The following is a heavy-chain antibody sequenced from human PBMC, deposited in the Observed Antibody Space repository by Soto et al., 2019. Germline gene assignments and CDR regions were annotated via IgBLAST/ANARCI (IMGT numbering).Heavy chain of an antibody. D-gene: IGHD2-15*01. CDR3: ATGHYCSGGSCYFFYYFDY. CDR2: IIPIFGTA. J-gene: IGHJ4*02. Sequence: ASVKVSCKASGGTFSNYVINWVRQAPGQGLEWMGGIIPIFGTANYAQKFQGRVTITADETTSTAYLELSSLRSEDTAVYYCATGHYCSGGSCYFFYYFDYWGQGTLVTVSS. CDR1: GGTFSNYV. V-gene: IGHV1-69*13.